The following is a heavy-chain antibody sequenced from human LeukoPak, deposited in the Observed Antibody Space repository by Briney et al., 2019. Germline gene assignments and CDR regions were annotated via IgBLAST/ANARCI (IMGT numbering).Heavy chain of an antibody. D-gene: IGHD3-22*01. Sequence: ASVKVSCKASGYTFTGYYMHWVRQAPGQGLEWMGWINPNSGGTNYAQKFQGRVTMTRDTSISTAYMELSRLRSDDTAVYYCARRGESNYYDSSTTDYWGQGTLVTVSS. CDR3: ARRGESNYYDSSTTDY. J-gene: IGHJ4*02. V-gene: IGHV1-2*02. CDR1: GYTFTGYY. CDR2: INPNSGGT.